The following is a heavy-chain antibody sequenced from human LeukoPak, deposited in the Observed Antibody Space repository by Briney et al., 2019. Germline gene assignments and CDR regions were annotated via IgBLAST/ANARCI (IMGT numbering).Heavy chain of an antibody. Sequence: GGSLRLSCAASGFTFSSYGMHWVRQAPGKGLEWVAVIWYDGSNKYYADSVKGRFTISRDNSKNTLYLQMNSLRAEDTAVYYCAKDRPNIVVVPAATPLDYWGQGTLVTVSS. CDR1: GFTFSSYG. V-gene: IGHV3-30*02. CDR2: IWYDGSNK. CDR3: AKDRPNIVVVPAATPLDY. D-gene: IGHD2-2*01. J-gene: IGHJ4*02.